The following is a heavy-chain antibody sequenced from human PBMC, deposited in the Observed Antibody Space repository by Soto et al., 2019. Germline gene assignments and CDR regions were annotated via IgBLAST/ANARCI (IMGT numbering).Heavy chain of an antibody. J-gene: IGHJ4*02. Sequence: SEILSLTCTVSGGSISSSSFYWGWIRQPPGKGLEWIGSIYYSGSTYYNPSLKSRVTISVDTSKNQFSLKLSSVTAADTAVYYCARAGYSSGWYAYWGQGTLVT. CDR2: IYYSGST. D-gene: IGHD6-19*01. CDR1: GGSISSSSFY. V-gene: IGHV4-39*07. CDR3: ARAGYSSGWYAY.